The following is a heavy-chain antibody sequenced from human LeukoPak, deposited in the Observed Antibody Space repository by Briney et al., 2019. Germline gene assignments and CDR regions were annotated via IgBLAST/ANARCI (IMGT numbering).Heavy chain of an antibody. D-gene: IGHD3-10*01. Sequence: GGSLRLSCAASGLTFEDFGMTWVRQVPGKGLEWVSGINWNGVKTHYADSVKGRFTISRDNAKNTLYLEMNSLRVDDTALYHCARDSGIWFGTRDAFDIWGQGTMVTVST. CDR3: ARDSGIWFGTRDAFDI. CDR2: INWNGVKT. J-gene: IGHJ3*02. CDR1: GLTFEDFG. V-gene: IGHV3-20*01.